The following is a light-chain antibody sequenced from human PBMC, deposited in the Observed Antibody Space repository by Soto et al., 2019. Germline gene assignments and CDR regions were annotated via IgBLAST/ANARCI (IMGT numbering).Light chain of an antibody. CDR3: SSFTSSSTWV. CDR1: SGDIGGYNS. CDR2: EVV. V-gene: IGLV2-14*01. J-gene: IGLJ3*02. Sequence: QSVLTQPASVSGSPGQSITISCTGTSGDIGGYNSVSWYQQHPGKAPKLLIYEVVKRPSGVSNRFSGSKSGNTASLTISGLQADDEADDYCSSFTSSSTWVFGGGTKLTVL.